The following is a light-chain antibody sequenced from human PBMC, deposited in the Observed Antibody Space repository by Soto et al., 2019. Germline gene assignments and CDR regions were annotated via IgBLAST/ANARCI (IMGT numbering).Light chain of an antibody. V-gene: IGKV3-20*01. CDR2: GAS. CDR3: QHYVTSLTT. CDR1: QTVTINY. J-gene: IGKJ1*01. Sequence: SQSAGTLSLSPLERATLSCRPSQTVTINYLAWYQQKPGQAPRLLIFGASIRVTGIPDRFIGSGSGTDFTLTISRLQPEDFAVYYCQHYVTSLTTFGQGTKVDIK.